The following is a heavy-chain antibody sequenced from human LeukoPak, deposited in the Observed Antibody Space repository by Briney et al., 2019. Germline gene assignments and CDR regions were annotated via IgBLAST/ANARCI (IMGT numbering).Heavy chain of an antibody. D-gene: IGHD4-17*01. J-gene: IGHJ4*02. CDR1: GFTFSSYG. CDR2: ISYDGSNK. CDR3: AKKKGAPYGDFPFDY. Sequence: GRSLRLSCAASGFTFSSYGMHWVRQAPGKGLEWVAVISYDGSNKYYADSVKGLFTISRDNSKNTLYLQMNSLRAEDTAVYYCAKKKGAPYGDFPFDYWGQGTLVTVSS. V-gene: IGHV3-30*18.